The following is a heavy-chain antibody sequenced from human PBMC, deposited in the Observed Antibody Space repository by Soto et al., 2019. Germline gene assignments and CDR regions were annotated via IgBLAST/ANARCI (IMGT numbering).Heavy chain of an antibody. J-gene: IGHJ4*02. CDR2: ISSRGSDT. CDR1: GFTFSDYY. CDR3: ARSLRGYSGYSSY. Sequence: QVQLVESGGGLVKPGGCLRLSCAASGFTFSDYYMRWSSQAPGKGLEWVSYISSRGSDTNYADSVKGRFTVSRDNAKNSLYLQMKSLIAEDTAVYYCARSLRGYSGYSSYWGQGSLVTVSS. D-gene: IGHD5-12*01. V-gene: IGHV3-11*05.